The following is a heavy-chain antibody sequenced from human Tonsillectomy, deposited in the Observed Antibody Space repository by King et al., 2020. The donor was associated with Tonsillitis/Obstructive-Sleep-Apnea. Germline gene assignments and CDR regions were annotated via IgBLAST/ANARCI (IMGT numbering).Heavy chain of an antibody. CDR3: ARVRYDVLTGYSNDYYYYYMDV. Sequence: QLQESGPGLVKPSETLSLTCTVSGGSISSYYWSWIRQPPGKGLEWIGYIYYSGSTNYNPSLKSRVTISVDTAKNQFSLKLSSVTAADTAVYHLARVRYDVLTGYSNDYYYYYMDVWGKGTTVTVSS. CDR2: IYYSGST. V-gene: IGHV4-59*01. CDR1: GGSISSYY. J-gene: IGHJ6*03. D-gene: IGHD3-9*01.